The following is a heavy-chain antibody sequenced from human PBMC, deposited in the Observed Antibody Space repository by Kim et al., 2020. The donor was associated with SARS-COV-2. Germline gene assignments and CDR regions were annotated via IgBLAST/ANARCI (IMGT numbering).Heavy chain of an antibody. CDR1: GFNFGFYA. Sequence: GGSLRLSCAASGFNFGFYAMSWARPAPWPVLSFFSTLSCFFFNTHYADSVKGRFTISRDNSMNTLYLQMNSLRAEDTAVYYCDASDYWGQGTLVTVSS. CDR3: DASDY. V-gene: IGHV3-23*01. J-gene: IGHJ4*02. CDR2: LSCFFFNT.